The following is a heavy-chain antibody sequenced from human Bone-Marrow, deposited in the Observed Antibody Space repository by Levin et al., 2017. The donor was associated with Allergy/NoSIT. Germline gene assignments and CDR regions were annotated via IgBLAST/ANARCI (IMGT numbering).Heavy chain of an antibody. CDR3: ARPTGGTTRFWYFDL. J-gene: IGHJ2*01. D-gene: IGHD1-1*01. Sequence: SQTLSLTCTVSGGSISSTSYFWGWIRQPPGKGLEWIGSVFYTGNTYYNTSLESRVSISIDTSKNQFSLKLNSVTAADTAMYYCARPTGGTTRFWYFDLWGRGTLVTVSS. CDR1: GGSISSTSYF. CDR2: VFYTGNT. V-gene: IGHV4-39*01.